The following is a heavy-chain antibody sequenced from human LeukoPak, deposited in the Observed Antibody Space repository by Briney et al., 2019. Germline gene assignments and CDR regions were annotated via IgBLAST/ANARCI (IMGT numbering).Heavy chain of an antibody. D-gene: IGHD1-26*01. CDR1: GFTFDDYG. CDR3: VKGGSYYGYFDY. CDR2: ITWDGGRT. V-gene: IGHV3-43D*04. J-gene: IGHJ4*02. Sequence: GRSLRLSCAASGFTFDDYGMHWVRQAPGKGLEWVSLITWDGGRTYYADSVKGRFTISRDNSKNSLYLHMNSLRPEDTALYYCVKGGSYYGYFDYWGQGTLVTVSS.